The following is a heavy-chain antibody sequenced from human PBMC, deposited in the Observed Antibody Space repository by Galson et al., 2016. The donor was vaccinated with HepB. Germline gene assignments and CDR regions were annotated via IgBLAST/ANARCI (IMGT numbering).Heavy chain of an antibody. CDR2: ISTVGSTI. CDR1: GFTFSYYS. V-gene: IGHV3-48*02. Sequence: SLRLSCAASGFTFSYYSMNWVRQAPGKGLEWIAYISTVGSTIHYSDSVGGRFTISRDNDKTLLYLQMNSLRDEDTAVYYCAREGTSFDYWGQSTLVSVSS. J-gene: IGHJ4*02. CDR3: AREGTSFDY. D-gene: IGHD1-1*01.